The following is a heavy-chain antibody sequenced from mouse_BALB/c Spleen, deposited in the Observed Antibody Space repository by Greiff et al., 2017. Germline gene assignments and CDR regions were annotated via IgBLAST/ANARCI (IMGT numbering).Heavy chain of an antibody. Sequence: VQLQESGAELAKPGASVKMSCKASGYTFTSYWMHWVKQRPGQGLEWIGYINPSTGYTEYNQKFKDKATLTADKSSSTAYMQLSSLTSEDSAVYYCARDLTTGYWYFDVWGAGTTVTVSS. CDR1: GYTFTSYW. CDR2: INPSTGYT. CDR3: ARDLTTGYWYFDV. J-gene: IGHJ1*01. D-gene: IGHD1-1*01. V-gene: IGHV1-7*01.